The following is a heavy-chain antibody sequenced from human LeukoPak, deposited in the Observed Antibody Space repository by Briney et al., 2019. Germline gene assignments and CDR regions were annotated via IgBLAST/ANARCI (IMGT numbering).Heavy chain of an antibody. CDR3: ARESPRSTSCYDY. V-gene: IGHV4-59*12. CDR1: GGSISSYY. J-gene: IGHJ4*02. Sequence: SETLSLTCTVSGGSISSYYWSWIRQPPGKGLEWIGYIYYTGSTNYNPSLKSRVTMSVDTSKNQFSLKLSSVTAADTAVYFCARESPRSTSCYDYWGQGTLVTVSS. D-gene: IGHD2-2*01. CDR2: IYYTGST.